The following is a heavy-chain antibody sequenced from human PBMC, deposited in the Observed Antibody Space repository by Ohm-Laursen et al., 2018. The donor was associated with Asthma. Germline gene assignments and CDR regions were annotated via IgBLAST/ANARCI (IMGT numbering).Heavy chain of an antibody. CDR3: ARDVGRSGTYWGNGYSYGLDV. J-gene: IGHJ6*02. D-gene: IGHD1-26*01. CDR2: MSNDGSGN. CDR1: GFTFSSYG. V-gene: IGHV3-30*03. Sequence: LSLTCAASGFTFSSYGVHWVRQAPGKGLESVAFMSNDGSGNYNADSVKGRLSISRDTSKNSLYLQMNSLRAEDTAVYYCARDVGRSGTYWGNGYSYGLDVWGLGTTVTVS.